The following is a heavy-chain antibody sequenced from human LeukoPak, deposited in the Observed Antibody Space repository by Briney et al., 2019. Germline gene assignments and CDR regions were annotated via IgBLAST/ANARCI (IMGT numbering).Heavy chain of an antibody. D-gene: IGHD2-2*01. V-gene: IGHV1-69*05. J-gene: IGHJ5*02. Sequence: GASVKVSCKASGGTFSSYAISWVREAPGQGLEWMGRIIPIFGTANYAQKFQGRVTITTDESTSTAYMELSSLRSEDTALYYCARDQIVRRVPAAWGFDPWGQGTLVTVSS. CDR1: GGTFSSYA. CDR2: IIPIFGTA. CDR3: ARDQIVRRVPAAWGFDP.